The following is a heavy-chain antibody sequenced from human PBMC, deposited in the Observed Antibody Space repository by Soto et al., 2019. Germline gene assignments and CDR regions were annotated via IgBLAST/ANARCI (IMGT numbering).Heavy chain of an antibody. Sequence: QVQLVQSGAEVKKPGASVKVSCKASGYTFTSYAMHWVRQAPGQRLEWMGWLNAGNGNTKYSQKFQGRVTITRDTSASTAYMELSSLRSEDTAVYYCARDRGGWPDYWGQGTLVTVSS. CDR2: LNAGNGNT. CDR3: ARDRGGWPDY. CDR1: GYTFTSYA. V-gene: IGHV1-3*01. D-gene: IGHD2-15*01. J-gene: IGHJ4*02.